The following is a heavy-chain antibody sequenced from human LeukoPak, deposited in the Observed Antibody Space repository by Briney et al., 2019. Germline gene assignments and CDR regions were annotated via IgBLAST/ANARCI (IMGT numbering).Heavy chain of an antibody. V-gene: IGHV4-59*01. CDR1: GFTFSSYS. CDR3: ARGEYSYGLDY. CDR2: IYYSGST. Sequence: GSLRLSCAASGFTFSSYSMNWVRQPPGKGLEWIGYIYYSGSTNYNPSLKSRVTISVDTSKNQLSLKLSSVTAADTAVYYCARGEYSYGLDYWGQGTLVTVSS. J-gene: IGHJ4*02. D-gene: IGHD5-18*01.